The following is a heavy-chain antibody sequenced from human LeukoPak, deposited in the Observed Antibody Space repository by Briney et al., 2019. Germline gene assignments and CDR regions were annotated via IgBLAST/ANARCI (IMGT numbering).Heavy chain of an antibody. CDR1: GFTFSSYG. D-gene: IGHD3-3*01. CDR3: ARGASAPPYYDFWSGYYDWFDP. Sequence: GGPLRLPCAASGFTFSSYGMHWVRQAPGKGLEWVAVIWYDGSNKYYADSVKGRFTISRDNSKNTLYLQMNSLRAEDTAVYYCARGASAPPYYDFWSGYYDWFDPWGQGTLVTVSS. V-gene: IGHV3-33*01. CDR2: IWYDGSNK. J-gene: IGHJ5*02.